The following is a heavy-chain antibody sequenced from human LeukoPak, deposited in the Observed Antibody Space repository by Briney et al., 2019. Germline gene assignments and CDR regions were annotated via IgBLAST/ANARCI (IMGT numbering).Heavy chain of an antibody. J-gene: IGHJ4*02. V-gene: IGHV1-69*06. CDR1: GGTFSSYA. CDR3: ASADTVSYFDY. Sequence: ASVKVSCKASGGTFSSYAISWVRQAPGQGLEWMGGNIPIFGTANYAQKFQGRVTITADKSTSTAYMELSSLRSEDTAVYYCASADTVSYFDYWGQGTLVTVSS. CDR2: NIPIFGTA. D-gene: IGHD4-17*01.